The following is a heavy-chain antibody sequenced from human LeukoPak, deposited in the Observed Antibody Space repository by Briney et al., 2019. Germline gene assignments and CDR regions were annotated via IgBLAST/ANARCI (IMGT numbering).Heavy chain of an antibody. CDR1: GGSISSYY. Sequence: PSETLSLTCTVSGGSISSYYWSWIRQPPGKGLEWIGYIYYSGSTNYNPSLKSRVTISVDTSKNQFSLKLSSVTAADTAVYYCARKKGSRTYFAYWGQGTLVTVSS. CDR3: ARKKGSRTYFAY. V-gene: IGHV4-59*08. D-gene: IGHD1-14*01. CDR2: IYYSGST. J-gene: IGHJ4*02.